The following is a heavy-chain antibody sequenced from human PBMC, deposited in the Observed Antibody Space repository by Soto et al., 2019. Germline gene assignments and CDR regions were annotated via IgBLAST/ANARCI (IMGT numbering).Heavy chain of an antibody. CDR2: ITTSSSYI. D-gene: IGHD4-4*01. Sequence: GGSLRLFCAASGLTFESHTLHWVRQVPGEGLEWVASITTSSSYIYYADSVKGRFTISRDNADNSLHLQMNSLRAEDTARYYCARDRLSMTTVTSLDYWGRGTQVTVSS. CDR1: GLTFESHT. CDR3: ARDRLSMTTVTSLDY. J-gene: IGHJ4*02. V-gene: IGHV3-21*01.